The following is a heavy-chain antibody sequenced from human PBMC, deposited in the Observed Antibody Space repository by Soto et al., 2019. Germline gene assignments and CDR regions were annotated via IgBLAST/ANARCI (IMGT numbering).Heavy chain of an antibody. CDR3: ARDLSRHDFWSGYSGFYGMDV. Sequence: ASVKVSCKASGGTFSSYAISWVRQAPGQGLEWMGGIIPIFGTANYAQKFQGRVTITADESTSTAYMELSGLRSEDTAVYYCARDLSRHDFWSGYSGFYGMDVWGQGTTVTVSS. CDR2: IIPIFGTA. J-gene: IGHJ6*02. CDR1: GGTFSSYA. V-gene: IGHV1-69*13. D-gene: IGHD3-3*01.